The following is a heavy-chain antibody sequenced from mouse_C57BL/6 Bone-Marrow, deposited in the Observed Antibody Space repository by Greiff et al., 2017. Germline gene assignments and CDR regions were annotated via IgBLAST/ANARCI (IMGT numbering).Heavy chain of an antibody. Sequence: QVQLQQSGAELAKPGASVKLSCKASGYTFTSYWMHWVKQRPGQGLEWIGYINPSSGYTKYNQKFKDKATLTADKSSSTAYMQLGSLTYEDSAVYYGAREEDDYDAYYYAMDYWGQGTSVTVSS. CDR1: GYTFTSYW. V-gene: IGHV1-7*01. CDR2: INPSSGYT. CDR3: AREEDDYDAYYYAMDY. D-gene: IGHD2-4*01. J-gene: IGHJ4*01.